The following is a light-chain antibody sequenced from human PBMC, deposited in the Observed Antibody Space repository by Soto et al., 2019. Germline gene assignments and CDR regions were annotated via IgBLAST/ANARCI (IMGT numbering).Light chain of an antibody. CDR1: QSVSNY. CDR3: QQRSNWPST. CDR2: DAS. V-gene: IGKV3-11*01. Sequence: EMVLTQSPATLSLSPGERATLSCRARQSVSNYLAWYQQKPGQAPRLLMYDASSRATGIQARFSGSGSGTDFPLTISRLEPEDFAVYYCQQRSNWPSTFGGGTKVEI. J-gene: IGKJ4*01.